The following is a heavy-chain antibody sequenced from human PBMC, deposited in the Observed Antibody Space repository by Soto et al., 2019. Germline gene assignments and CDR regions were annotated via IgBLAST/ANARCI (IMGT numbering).Heavy chain of an antibody. CDR3: ARVRLQWPSPNWFDP. D-gene: IGHD6-19*01. CDR1: GFTFSSYS. V-gene: IGHV3-48*01. CDR2: ISSSSSTI. J-gene: IGHJ5*02. Sequence: PGGSLRLSCAASGFTFSSYSMNWVRQAPGKGLEWVSYISSSSSTIYYADSVKGRFTTSRDNAKNSLYLQMNSLRAEDTAVYYCARVRLQWPSPNWFDPWGQGTLVTVSS.